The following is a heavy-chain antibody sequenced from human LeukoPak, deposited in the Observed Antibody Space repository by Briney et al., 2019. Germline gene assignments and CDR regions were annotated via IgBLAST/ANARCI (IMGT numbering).Heavy chain of an antibody. D-gene: IGHD4-11*01. CDR1: GFTFSNSW. Sequence: GGSLRLSCAGSGFTFSNSWMGWVRQAPGKGLEWVANVQHTGGETYYVDSVKGRFTISRDNAKNSVYLQMNSLGADDTAVYYCATYSILNAREFRYWGQGTLVTVTS. J-gene: IGHJ1*01. CDR3: ATYSILNAREFRY. V-gene: IGHV3-7*01. CDR2: VQHTGGET.